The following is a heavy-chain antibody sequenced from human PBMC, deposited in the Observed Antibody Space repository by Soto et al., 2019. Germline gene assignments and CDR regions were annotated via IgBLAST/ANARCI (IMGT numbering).Heavy chain of an antibody. D-gene: IGHD5-12*01. CDR3: ASLGYSGYDVFDY. Sequence: PSETLSLTCAVYGGSFSGYYWTWIRQPPGTGLEWIGEINHSGSTNYNPSLKSRVTISVDTSKNQFSLKLTSVTAADTAVYYCASLGYSGYDVFDYWGQGTLVTVSS. V-gene: IGHV4-34*01. CDR2: INHSGST. CDR1: GGSFSGYY. J-gene: IGHJ4*02.